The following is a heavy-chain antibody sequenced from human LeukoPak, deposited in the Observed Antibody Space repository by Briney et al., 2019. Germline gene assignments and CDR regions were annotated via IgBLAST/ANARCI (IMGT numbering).Heavy chain of an antibody. J-gene: IGHJ4*02. CDR2: IIPILGIA. V-gene: IGHV1-69*04. Sequence: SVKVSCKASGGTFSSYAISWVRQAPGQGLEWMGRIIPILGIANYAQKFQGRATITADKSTSTAYMELSSLRSEDTAVYYCARATSNPRGGFDYWGQGTLVTVSS. CDR3: ARATSNPRGGFDY. CDR1: GGTFSSYA. D-gene: IGHD4-11*01.